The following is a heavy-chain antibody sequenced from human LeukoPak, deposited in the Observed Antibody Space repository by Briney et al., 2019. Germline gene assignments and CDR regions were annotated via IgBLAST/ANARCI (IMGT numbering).Heavy chain of an antibody. Sequence: GRSLRLSCAASGFTFTTYAMHLVRQAPGRGLEWVAVIWYDGSEKYYADSVKGRFTLSRDNSKNTLYLQMSSLRAEDTAVYYCAKVNRGSGWYFSAFDIWGQGTMVTVSS. J-gene: IGHJ3*02. D-gene: IGHD6-19*01. CDR2: IWYDGSEK. CDR3: AKVNRGSGWYFSAFDI. V-gene: IGHV3-33*06. CDR1: GFTFTTYA.